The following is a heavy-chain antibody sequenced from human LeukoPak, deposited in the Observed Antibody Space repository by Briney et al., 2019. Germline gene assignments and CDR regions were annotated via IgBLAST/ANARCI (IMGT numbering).Heavy chain of an antibody. CDR2: IYYSGST. J-gene: IGHJ4*02. Sequence: KPSQTLSPTCTVSGGSISSGGYYWSWIRQHSGKGLEWIGYIYYSGSTYYNPSLKSRVTISVDTSKNQFSLKLSSVTAADTAVYYCATLGEYYDSSGYYYNWGQGTLVTVSS. D-gene: IGHD3-22*01. CDR1: GGSISSGGYY. V-gene: IGHV4-31*03. CDR3: ATLGEYYDSSGYYYN.